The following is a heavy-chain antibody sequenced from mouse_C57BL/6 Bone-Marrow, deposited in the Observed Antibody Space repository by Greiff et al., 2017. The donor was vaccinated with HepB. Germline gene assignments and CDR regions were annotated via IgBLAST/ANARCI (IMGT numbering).Heavy chain of an antibody. Sequence: VQLQQSGPGLVQPSQSLSITCTVSGFSLTSYGVHWVRQSPGKGREWLGVIWSGGSTDYNAAFISRLSISKDNSKSQVFFKMNSLQADDTAIYYCARDPSYYYGSSYLWWYFDVWGTGTTVTVSS. J-gene: IGHJ1*03. V-gene: IGHV2-2*01. CDR1: GFSLTSYG. D-gene: IGHD1-1*01. CDR3: ARDPSYYYGSSYLWWYFDV. CDR2: IWSGGST.